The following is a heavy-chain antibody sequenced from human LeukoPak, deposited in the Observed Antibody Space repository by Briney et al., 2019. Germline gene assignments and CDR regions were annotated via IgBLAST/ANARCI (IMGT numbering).Heavy chain of an antibody. V-gene: IGHV4-34*01. CDR1: GGSFSGYY. D-gene: IGHD3-22*01. CDR3: ARHVRSGSSGYTNYYYYYYMDV. CDR2: INHSGST. J-gene: IGHJ6*03. Sequence: SETLSLTCAVYGGSFSGYYWSWIRQPPGKGLEWIGEINHSGSTNYNPSLKSRVTISVDTSKNQFSLKLSSVTAADTAVYYCARHVRSGSSGYTNYYYYYYMDVWGKGTTVTISS.